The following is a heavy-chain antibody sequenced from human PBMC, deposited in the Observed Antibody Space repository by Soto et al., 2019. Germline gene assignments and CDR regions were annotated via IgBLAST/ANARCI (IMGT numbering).Heavy chain of an antibody. CDR3: ATVDTAMTYGMDV. Sequence: ASVKVSCKASGYTFPSYYMHWWRHAPGQGLEWMGIINPSGGSTSNAQKFQGRVTMTRDTSTSTVYMELSSLRSEDTAVYYCATVDTAMTYGMDVWGQGTTVTVSS. CDR1: GYTFPSYY. CDR2: INPSGGST. D-gene: IGHD5-18*01. V-gene: IGHV1-46*01. J-gene: IGHJ6*02.